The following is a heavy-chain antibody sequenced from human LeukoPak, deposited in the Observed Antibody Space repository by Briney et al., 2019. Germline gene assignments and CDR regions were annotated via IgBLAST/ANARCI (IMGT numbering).Heavy chain of an antibody. J-gene: IGHJ3*01. CDR3: ARDSTSSWETAFDV. CDR1: GFTFSSDT. D-gene: IGHD1-26*01. V-gene: IGHV3-21*01. Sequence: GGSLRLSCVASGFTFSSDTLNWVRQAPGKGLEWVSSIDSGSTFIYYADSVRGRFTISRDNAKNSVYLQMNSLRVEDTAVYCCARDSTSSWETAFDVWGQGTMVTVSS. CDR2: IDSGSTFI.